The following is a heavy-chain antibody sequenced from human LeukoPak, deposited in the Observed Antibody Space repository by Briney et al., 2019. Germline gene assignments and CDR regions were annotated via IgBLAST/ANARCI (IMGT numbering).Heavy chain of an antibody. J-gene: IGHJ4*02. D-gene: IGHD3-22*01. Sequence: SETLSLTCTVSGGSNSSSDYYWGWIRQPPGKGLEWIVSIYYGGSTYYNPSLKSRVTISVDMSKNQFSLKLSSVTAADTAVYYCARAVFDSSGYYQDYWGQGTLVSASS. CDR2: IYYGGST. CDR1: GGSNSSSDYY. V-gene: IGHV4-39*07. CDR3: ARAVFDSSGYYQDY.